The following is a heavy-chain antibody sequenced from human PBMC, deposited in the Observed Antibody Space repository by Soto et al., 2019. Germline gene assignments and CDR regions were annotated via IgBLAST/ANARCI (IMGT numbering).Heavy chain of an antibody. V-gene: IGHV3-23*01. J-gene: IGHJ3*02. CDR3: AKSLYREKDAFDI. D-gene: IGHD1-26*01. Sequence: EVQLLESGGGLVQPGGSLRLSCAASGFTFSSYAMSWVRQAPGKGLEWVSVIGGSAGSTYYADSVKGRFTISRDNSKKTLYLQMNSLRAEDTAVYYCAKSLYREKDAFDIWGQGTMVTVSS. CDR2: IGGSAGST. CDR1: GFTFSSYA.